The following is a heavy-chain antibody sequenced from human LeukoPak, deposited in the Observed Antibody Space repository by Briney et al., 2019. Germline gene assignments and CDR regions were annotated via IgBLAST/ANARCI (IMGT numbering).Heavy chain of an antibody. CDR3: ARDSSNWSSFGS. Sequence: ASVKVSCKASGYTFTAYPIHWVRQAPGQGLEWMGRINPNSGVTHYAQNVHGRVTMTKDTSTDTAYMELSSLRSDDTAIYWCARDSSNWSSFGSWGQGTPVTVSS. J-gene: IGHJ1*01. CDR2: INPNSGVT. V-gene: IGHV1-2*06. D-gene: IGHD6-13*01. CDR1: GYTFTAYP.